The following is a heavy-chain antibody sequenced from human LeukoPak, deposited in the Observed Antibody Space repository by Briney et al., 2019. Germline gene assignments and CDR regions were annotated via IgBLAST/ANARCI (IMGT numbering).Heavy chain of an antibody. CDR3: ARLWFGELTIGMDDAFDI. CDR1: GGSISSSSYY. CDR2: IYYSGST. Sequence: ASETLSLTCTVSGGSISSSSYYWGWIRQPPGKGLEWIGSIYYSGSTYYNPSLKSRVTISVDTSKNQFSLKLSSVTAADTAVYYCARLWFGELTIGMDDAFDIWGQGTMVTVSS. D-gene: IGHD3-10*01. V-gene: IGHV4-39*01. J-gene: IGHJ3*02.